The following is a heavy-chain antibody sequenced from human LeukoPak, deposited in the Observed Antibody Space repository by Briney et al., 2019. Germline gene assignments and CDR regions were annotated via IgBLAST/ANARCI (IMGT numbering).Heavy chain of an antibody. D-gene: IGHD6-13*01. CDR1: GGSFSSYY. CDR3: ARVRAAADRGYYFDY. J-gene: IGHJ4*02. CDR2: IYTSGST. V-gene: IGHV4-59*10. Sequence: PSETLSLTCAVYGGSFSSYYWSWIRQPAGKGLEWIGRIYTSGSTNYNPSLKSRVTMSVDTSKNQFSLKLSSVTAADTAVYYCARVRAAADRGYYFDYWGQGTLVTVSS.